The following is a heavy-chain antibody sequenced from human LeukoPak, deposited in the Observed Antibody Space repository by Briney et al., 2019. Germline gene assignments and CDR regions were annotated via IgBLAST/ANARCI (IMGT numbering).Heavy chain of an antibody. CDR2: MNPNSGNT. CDR1: GYTFTSYD. J-gene: IGHJ4*02. Sequence: ASVKVSCKASGYTFTSYDINWVRQATGQGLEWMGWMNPNSGNTGYAQKFQGIVTLTRNTSISTAYMELSSLGSEDAAVYYCARNLPDHYFDYWGQGTLVTVSS. D-gene: IGHD1-14*01. V-gene: IGHV1-8*01. CDR3: ARNLPDHYFDY.